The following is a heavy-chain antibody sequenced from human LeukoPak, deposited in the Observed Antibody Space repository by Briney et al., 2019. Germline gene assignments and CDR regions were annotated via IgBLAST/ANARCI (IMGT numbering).Heavy chain of an antibody. V-gene: IGHV1-24*01. Sequence: ASVKVSCKVSGYTLTELSMHWVRQAPGKGLEWMGGFDPEDGETIYAQKFQGRVTMTEDTSTDTAYMELSSLRSEDTAVYYCAAIVVVPAANVAAAGGVPGSLDYWGQGTLVTVSS. CDR1: GYTLTELS. J-gene: IGHJ4*02. CDR2: FDPEDGET. D-gene: IGHD2-2*01. CDR3: AAIVVVPAANVAAAGGVPGSLDY.